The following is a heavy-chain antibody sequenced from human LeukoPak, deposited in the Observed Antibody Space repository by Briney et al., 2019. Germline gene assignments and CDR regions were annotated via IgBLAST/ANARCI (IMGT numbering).Heavy chain of an antibody. J-gene: IGHJ6*03. D-gene: IGHD3-10*01. Sequence: SVKVSCKASGGTFSSYAISWVRQAPGQGLEWMGGIIPIFGTANYAQKFQGRVTITADESTNTAYMELSSLRSEDTAVYYCASGRITVIRGDYYYYYMDVWGKGTTVTISS. CDR1: GGTFSSYA. CDR2: IIPIFGTA. CDR3: ASGRITVIRGDYYYYYMDV. V-gene: IGHV1-69*13.